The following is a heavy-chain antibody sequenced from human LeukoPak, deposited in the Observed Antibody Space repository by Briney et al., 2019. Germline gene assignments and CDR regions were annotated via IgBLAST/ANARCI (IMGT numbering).Heavy chain of an antibody. CDR3: ARDVGGSPGY. CDR1: GGSISSYY. Sequence: SETLSLTCTVSGGSISSYYWSWIRQPPGKGLEWIGYIYCSGSTNYNPSLKSRVTISVDTSKNQFSLKLSSVTAADTAVYYCARDVGGSPGYWGQGTLVTVSS. V-gene: IGHV4-59*12. J-gene: IGHJ4*02. D-gene: IGHD3-16*01. CDR2: IYCSGST.